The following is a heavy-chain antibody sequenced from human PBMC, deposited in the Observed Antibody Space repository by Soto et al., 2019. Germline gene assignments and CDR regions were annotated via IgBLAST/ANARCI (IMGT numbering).Heavy chain of an antibody. CDR2: ISGSGGST. D-gene: IGHD6-13*01. V-gene: IGHV3-23*01. Sequence: EVQLLESGGGLVQPGGSLRISCAASGFTFSSYAMSWVRQAPGKGLEWVSAISGSGGSTYYADSVKGRFTISRDNSKNTLYLQMNSLRAEDTAVYYCAKARVKNYGMDVWGQGTTVSVSS. CDR3: AKARVKNYGMDV. CDR1: GFTFSSYA. J-gene: IGHJ6*02.